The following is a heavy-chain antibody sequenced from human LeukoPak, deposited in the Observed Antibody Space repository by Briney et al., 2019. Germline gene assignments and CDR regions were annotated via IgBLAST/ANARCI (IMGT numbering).Heavy chain of an antibody. CDR3: ARGIGDYDSSGELWVY. Sequence: SVKVSCKASGGTFSSYTISWVRQAPGQGLEWMGRIIPILGIANYAQKFQGRVTITADKSTSTAYMELSSLRPEDTAVYYCARGIGDYDSSGELWVYWGQGTLVTVSS. V-gene: IGHV1-69*02. D-gene: IGHD3-22*01. CDR1: GGTFSSYT. CDR2: IIPILGIA. J-gene: IGHJ4*02.